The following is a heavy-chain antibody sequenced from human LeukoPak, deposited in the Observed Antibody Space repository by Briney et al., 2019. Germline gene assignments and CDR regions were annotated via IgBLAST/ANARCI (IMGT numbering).Heavy chain of an antibody. CDR3: ARDGSGSFSFDY. Sequence: GGSLRLSCAASGFTFSRYAMHWVRQAPGKGLEYVSAISSNGGSTYYANSVKGRFTISRDNSKNTLYLQMGSLRAEDMAVYYCARDGSGSFSFDYWGQGTLVTVSS. J-gene: IGHJ4*02. CDR1: GFTFSRYA. D-gene: IGHD3-10*01. CDR2: ISSNGGST. V-gene: IGHV3-64*01.